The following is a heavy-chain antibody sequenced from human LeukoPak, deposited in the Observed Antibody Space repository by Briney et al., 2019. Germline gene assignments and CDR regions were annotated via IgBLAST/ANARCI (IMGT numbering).Heavy chain of an antibody. D-gene: IGHD6-13*01. V-gene: IGHV1-2*02. J-gene: IGHJ4*02. CDR1: GYTFTGYY. Sequence: ASVTVSCTASGYTFTGYYMHWVRQAPGQGLEWMGWINPNSGGTNYAQKFQGRVTMTRDTSISTAYMELSRLRSDDTAVYYCAARIAAAGIMVYWGQGTLVTVSS. CDR2: INPNSGGT. CDR3: AARIAAAGIMVY.